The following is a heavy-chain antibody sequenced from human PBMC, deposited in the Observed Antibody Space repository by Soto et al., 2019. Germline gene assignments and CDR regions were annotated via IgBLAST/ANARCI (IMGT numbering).Heavy chain of an antibody. D-gene: IGHD3-10*01. CDR2: IYHSGST. Sequence: SECLSLTCAVSGGSISSINWGCWLRQPPGKGLEWIGEIYHSGSTNYNPSLKSRVTISVDKSKNQFSLKLSSVTAADTAVYYCASSGSGIYYGMDVWGQGTTVTVSS. J-gene: IGHJ6*02. CDR1: GGSISSINW. CDR3: ASSGSGIYYGMDV. V-gene: IGHV4-4*02.